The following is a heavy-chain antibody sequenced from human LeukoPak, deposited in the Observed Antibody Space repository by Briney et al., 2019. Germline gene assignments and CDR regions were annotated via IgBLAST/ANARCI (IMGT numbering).Heavy chain of an antibody. Sequence: GASVKVSCKASGGTFSSYAISWVRQAPGPGLEWMGRISLIYGTANYAQKSQGRVTITTDESTSTDYMELSSLRSEDTAVYYCARLVTTVTTRPVDVWGKGTTVTVSS. J-gene: IGHJ6*04. D-gene: IGHD4-17*01. CDR3: ARLVTTVTTRPVDV. CDR1: GGTFSSYA. V-gene: IGHV1-69*05. CDR2: ISLIYGTA.